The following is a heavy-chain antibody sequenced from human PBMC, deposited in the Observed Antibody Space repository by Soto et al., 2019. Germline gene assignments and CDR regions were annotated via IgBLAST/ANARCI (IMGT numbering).Heavy chain of an antibody. D-gene: IGHD7-27*01. CDR3: AKGVEANWGFYYGMDV. J-gene: IGHJ6*02. V-gene: IGHV3-30*18. CDR1: VFMFSDYG. Sequence: QVQLVESGGGVVQPGSSLRLSCVASVFMFSDYGMHWVRQTPGRGLEWVAVISFDGNYKYYAKSVKGRFTFARDNSKNTLSLQMNSLRVEDTAVYYCAKGVEANWGFYYGMDVWGQGTTVTVSS. CDR2: ISFDGNYK.